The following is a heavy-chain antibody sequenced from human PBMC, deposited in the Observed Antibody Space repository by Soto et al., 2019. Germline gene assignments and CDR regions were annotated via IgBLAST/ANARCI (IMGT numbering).Heavy chain of an antibody. D-gene: IGHD3-10*01. CDR2: IYYSGST. CDR3: ARVSGSYYYGMDV. V-gene: IGHV4-31*03. J-gene: IGHJ6*02. CDR1: GGSISSGGYY. Sequence: SETLSLTCTVSGGSISSGGYYWSWIRQHPGKGLEWIGNIYYSGSTNYNPSLKSRVTISVDKSNNQFSLTLSSVTAADTAVYYCARVSGSYYYGMDVWGQGTTVTVSS.